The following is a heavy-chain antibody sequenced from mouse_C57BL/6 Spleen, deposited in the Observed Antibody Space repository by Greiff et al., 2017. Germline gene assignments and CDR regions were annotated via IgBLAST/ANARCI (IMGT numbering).Heavy chain of an antibody. V-gene: IGHV1-5*01. CDR3: TGWDGYDMDYFDY. CDR1: GYTFTSYW. D-gene: IGHD2-2*01. CDR2: IYPGNSGT. Sequence: EVKLMESGTVLARPGASVKLSCKTSGYTFTSYWMHWVKQRPGQGLEWIGAIYPGNSGTSYNQKFKGKAKLTAVTSASTAYMELSSLTTEDAAVYYCTGWDGYDMDYFDYWGQGTTLTVSS. J-gene: IGHJ2*01.